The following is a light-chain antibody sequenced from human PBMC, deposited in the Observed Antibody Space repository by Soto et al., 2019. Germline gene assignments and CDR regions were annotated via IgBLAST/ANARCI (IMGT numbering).Light chain of an antibody. CDR3: HQYNTWPLT. J-gene: IGKJ4*01. CDR1: QTIRSD. CDR2: DAS. Sequence: EIVMTQSPVTLSVSPRERATLSCRASQTIRSDLAWYQQKPGQAPRLLISDASTRATGIPARFNGSGSGTEFTLAISSLQSEDFAIYYCHQYNTWPLTFGGGTKVEIK. V-gene: IGKV3-15*01.